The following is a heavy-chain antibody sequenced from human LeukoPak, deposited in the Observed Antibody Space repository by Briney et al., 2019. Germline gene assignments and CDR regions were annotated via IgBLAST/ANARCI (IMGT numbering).Heavy chain of an antibody. V-gene: IGHV3-53*01. CDR3: ARVRELSFDH. CDR2: TYSGGSA. Sequence: GGSLRLSCAASGFTVSSDHMSWVRQAPGKGLEWVSVTYSGGSAYYADSVKGRFTISRDNANNMVYLQMNSLRGEDTAVYYCARVRELSFDHWGQGTLVTVSS. D-gene: IGHD1-26*01. CDR1: GFTVSSDH. J-gene: IGHJ4*02.